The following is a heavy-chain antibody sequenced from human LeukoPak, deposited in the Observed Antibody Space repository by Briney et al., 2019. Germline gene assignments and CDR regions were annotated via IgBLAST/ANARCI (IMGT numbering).Heavy chain of an antibody. J-gene: IGHJ4*02. D-gene: IGHD1-14*01. CDR1: GGSISSYY. Sequence: SETLSLTCTVSGGSISSYYWSWIRQPPGKGLEWIGYIYYSGSTYNNPSLKSRVTISVDTSKNQFSLKLSSVTAADTAVYYCARDRVAGTNPFDYWGQGTLVTVSS. CDR2: IYYSGST. V-gene: IGHV4-59*12. CDR3: ARDRVAGTNPFDY.